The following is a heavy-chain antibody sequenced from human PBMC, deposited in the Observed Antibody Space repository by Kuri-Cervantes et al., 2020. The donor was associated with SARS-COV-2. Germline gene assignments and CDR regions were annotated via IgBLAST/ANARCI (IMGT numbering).Heavy chain of an antibody. D-gene: IGHD3-10*01. Sequence: ASVKVSCKASGYTFTSYYMHWVRQAPGQGLEWMGIINPSGGSTSYAQKFQGRVTMTRDTSTSTVYMELSSLRSEDTAVYYCASQLLSMVRGVEDWLGYYYGMDVWGQGTTVTVSS. CDR1: GYTFTSYY. V-gene: IGHV1-46*01. J-gene: IGHJ6*02. CDR3: ASQLLSMVRGVEDWLGYYYGMDV. CDR2: INPSGGST.